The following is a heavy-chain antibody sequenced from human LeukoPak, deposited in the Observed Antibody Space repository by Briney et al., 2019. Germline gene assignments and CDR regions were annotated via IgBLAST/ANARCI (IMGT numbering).Heavy chain of an antibody. D-gene: IGHD6-19*01. Sequence: GGSLRLSCTASGFTFGDYAMSWFRQAPGEGLEWVGFIRSKAYGGTTEYAASVKGRFTISRDDSKSIAYLQMNSLKTEDTAVYYCTRLGSSGWEGDFDYWGQGTLVTVS. J-gene: IGHJ4*02. CDR1: GFTFGDYA. CDR3: TRLGSSGWEGDFDY. V-gene: IGHV3-49*03. CDR2: IRSKAYGGTT.